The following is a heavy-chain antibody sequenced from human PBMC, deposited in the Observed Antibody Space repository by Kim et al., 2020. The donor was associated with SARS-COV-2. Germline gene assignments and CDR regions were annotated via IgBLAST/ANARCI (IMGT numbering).Heavy chain of an antibody. CDR1: GYSFTSYW. D-gene: IGHD3-3*02. CDR2: IYPGDSDT. V-gene: IGHV5-51*01. J-gene: IGHJ6*02. CDR3: ARHLNPPFHYYGMDV. Sequence: GESLKISCKGSGYSFTSYWIGWVRQMPGKGLEWMGIIYPGDSDTRYSPSFQGQVTISADKSISTAYLQWSSLKASDTAMYYCARHLNPPFHYYGMDVWGQGTTVTVSS.